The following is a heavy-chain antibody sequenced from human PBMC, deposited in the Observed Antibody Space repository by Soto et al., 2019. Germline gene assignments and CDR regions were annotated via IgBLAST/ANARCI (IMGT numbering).Heavy chain of an antibody. D-gene: IGHD4-17*01. CDR3: ARETTVTLPRGRFDP. V-gene: IGHV1-18*01. J-gene: IGHJ5*02. CDR1: GYTFTSYG. CDR2: ISAYNGNT. Sequence: QVQLLQSGSEVKKPGASVKVSCKASGYTFTSYGISLVRQAPGQGLEWMGWISAYNGNTNYAQKLQGRVTMTTDTSTSTAYMELRSMRSDDTAVYYCARETTVTLPRGRFDPWGKGTLVTVSS.